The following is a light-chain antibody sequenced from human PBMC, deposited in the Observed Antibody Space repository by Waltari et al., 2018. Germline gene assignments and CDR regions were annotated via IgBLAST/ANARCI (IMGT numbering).Light chain of an antibody. Sequence: DIVMTQSPDSLAVSLGERATINCQSSQSVLYSSNNKNYLAWYQQEPGQPPKLLIYWASTRESGVPDRFSGSGSGTDFTLTISSLQAEDVAVYYCQQYYSTPRTFGQGTKVEIK. CDR3: QQYYSTPRT. J-gene: IGKJ1*01. V-gene: IGKV4-1*01. CDR1: QSVLYSSNNKNY. CDR2: WAS.